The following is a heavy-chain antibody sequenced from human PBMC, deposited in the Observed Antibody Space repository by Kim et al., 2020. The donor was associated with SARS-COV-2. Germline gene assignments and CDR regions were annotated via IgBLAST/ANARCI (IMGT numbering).Heavy chain of an antibody. CDR3: ARDSSGRYGSGSYRNHYFDY. CDR2: IYYSGST. CDR1: GGSISSGGYY. D-gene: IGHD3-10*01. V-gene: IGHV4-31*03. Sequence: SETLSLTCTVSGGSISSGGYYWSWIRQHPGKDLEWIGYIYYSGSTYYNPSLKSRVTISVDTSKNQFSLKLSSVTAADTAVYYCARDSSGRYGSGSYRNHYFDYWGQGTLVTVSS. J-gene: IGHJ4*02.